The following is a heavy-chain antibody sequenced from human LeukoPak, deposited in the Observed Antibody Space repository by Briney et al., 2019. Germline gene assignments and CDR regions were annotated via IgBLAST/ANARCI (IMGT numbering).Heavy chain of an antibody. CDR3: ARLRAVIFRYYYMDV. J-gene: IGHJ6*03. CDR2: IIHSGST. D-gene: IGHD4-11*01. Sequence: SETLSLTCAVYGGSFSGYYWSWIRQPPGKGLEWIGEIIHSGSTNYNPSLKSRVTISVDTSKNQFSLKLSSVTAADTAVYYCARLRAVIFRYYYMDVWGKGTTVTVSS. V-gene: IGHV4-34*12. CDR1: GGSFSGYY.